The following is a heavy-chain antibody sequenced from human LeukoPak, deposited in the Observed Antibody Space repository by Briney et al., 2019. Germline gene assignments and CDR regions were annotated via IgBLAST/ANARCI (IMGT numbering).Heavy chain of an antibody. D-gene: IGHD6-13*01. V-gene: IGHV5-51*01. Sequence: GESLKISCKASGYSFVSHWIVWVRQMPGKGLEWMGIIYPGDSDTRYSPSFQGQVTISADKSISTAYLQWSSLKASDTAMYYCARSGYSSSWYAGNWFDPWGQGTLVTVSS. CDR3: ARSGYSSSWYAGNWFDP. J-gene: IGHJ5*02. CDR1: GYSFVSHW. CDR2: IYPGDSDT.